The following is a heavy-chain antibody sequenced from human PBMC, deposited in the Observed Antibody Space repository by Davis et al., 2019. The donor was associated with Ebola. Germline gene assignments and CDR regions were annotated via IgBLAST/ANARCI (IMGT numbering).Heavy chain of an antibody. Sequence: SETLSLTCAVYGGSFSGYYWSWIRQPPGKGLEWIGEINHSGSTNYNPSLKSRVTISVDTSKNQFSLKLSSVTAADTAVYYCARGSGDCSGGSCYVIYYYGMDVWGQGTTVTVSS. V-gene: IGHV4-34*01. D-gene: IGHD2-15*01. CDR1: GGSFSGYY. CDR2: INHSGST. CDR3: ARGSGDCSGGSCYVIYYYGMDV. J-gene: IGHJ6*02.